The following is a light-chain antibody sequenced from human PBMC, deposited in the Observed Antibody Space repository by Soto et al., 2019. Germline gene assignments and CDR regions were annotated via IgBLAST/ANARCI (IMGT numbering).Light chain of an antibody. CDR2: GAS. CDR3: QQFDGSRPAFT. CDR1: QTVNSRH. Sequence: DIVLTQSPGTLSLSPGERATLSCRASQTVNSRHLNWYQHKPGQAPRLLIYGASIRAAGIPDRFSGSRSGADFSLTITRLEPEDSAVYYCQQFDGSRPAFTFGQGTKLEI. V-gene: IGKV3-20*01. J-gene: IGKJ2*01.